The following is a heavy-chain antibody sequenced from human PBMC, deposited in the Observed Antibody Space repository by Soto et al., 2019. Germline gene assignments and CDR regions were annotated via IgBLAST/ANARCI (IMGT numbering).Heavy chain of an antibody. D-gene: IGHD3-9*01. J-gene: IGHJ4*02. CDR2: IHPGDSDT. CDR1: GYSFASYW. CDR3: ARRRYDILTGYYETPDY. V-gene: IGHV5-51*01. Sequence: PGESLKISCKGSGYSFASYWVGWVRQMPGKGLEWMGIIHPGDSDTRYSPSFQGQVTISADKSISTAYLQWSSLKASDTAIYYCARRRYDILTGYYETPDYWGQGTLVTVSS.